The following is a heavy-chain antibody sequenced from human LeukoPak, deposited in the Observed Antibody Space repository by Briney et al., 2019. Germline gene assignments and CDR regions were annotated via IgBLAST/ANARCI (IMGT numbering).Heavy chain of an antibody. CDR3: ARQIYSNYQKNCYFDY. J-gene: IGHJ4*02. CDR2: IYHSGST. D-gene: IGHD4-11*01. V-gene: IGHV4-4*02. Sequence: SETLSLTCAVSGGSISSSSWWSWVRRPPGKGLEWIGEIYHSGSTNYNPSLKSRVTISEDTSKNQFSLKLSSVTAADTAVYYCARQIYSNYQKNCYFDYWGQGTLVTVSS. CDR1: GGSISSSSW.